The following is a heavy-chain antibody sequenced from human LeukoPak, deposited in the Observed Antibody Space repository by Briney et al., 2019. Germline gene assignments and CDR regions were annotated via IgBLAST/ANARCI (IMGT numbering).Heavy chain of an antibody. J-gene: IGHJ3*02. D-gene: IGHD3-22*01. CDR3: ARAGIYYDSSGYYSKGAFDI. CDR2: IYNSGST. Sequence: SETLSLTCTVSGGSISSYYWTWIRQPPGKGLEWIAYIYNSGSTNYNPSLKSRVTISVDTSKNQFSLKLSSVTAADTAVYYCARAGIYYDSSGYYSKGAFDIWGQGTIVTVSS. V-gene: IGHV4-59*01. CDR1: GGSISSYY.